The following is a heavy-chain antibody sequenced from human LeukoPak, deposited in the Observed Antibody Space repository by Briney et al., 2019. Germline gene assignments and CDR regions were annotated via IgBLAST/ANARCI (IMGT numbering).Heavy chain of an antibody. J-gene: IGHJ3*02. CDR2: IYYSGSA. Sequence: SETLSLTCTVSGGSISSYYWSWIRQPPGKGLEWIGYIYYSGSANYNPSLKSRVTISVDTSKNQFSLKLSSVTAADTAVYYCARAIGYGSGSYYAESGAFDIWGQGTMVTVSS. CDR3: ARAIGYGSGSYYAESGAFDI. D-gene: IGHD3-10*01. CDR1: GGSISSYY. V-gene: IGHV4-59*01.